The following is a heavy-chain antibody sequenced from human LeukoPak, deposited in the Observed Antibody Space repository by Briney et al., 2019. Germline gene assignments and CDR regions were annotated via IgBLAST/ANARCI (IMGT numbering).Heavy chain of an antibody. D-gene: IGHD5-12*01. CDR3: ARGHSGYDPSPFDY. CDR2: IYYSGST. CDR1: GGSISSYY. V-gene: IGHV4-59*01. Sequence: PSETLSLTCTVSGGSISSYYWSWIRQPPGKGLEWMGYIYYSGSTNYNPSLKSRVTKSVDTAKNQCSLKLSTVTAADTAVYYCARGHSGYDPSPFDYWGQGTLVTVSS. J-gene: IGHJ4*02.